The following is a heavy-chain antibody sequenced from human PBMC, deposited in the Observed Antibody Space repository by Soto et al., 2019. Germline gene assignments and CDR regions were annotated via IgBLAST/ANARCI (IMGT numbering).Heavy chain of an antibody. J-gene: IGHJ5*02. D-gene: IGHD3-10*01. V-gene: IGHV1-18*01. CDR2: ISAYNGNT. CDR1: GYTFTSYG. CDR3: ARVLLWFGELFGNWFDP. Sequence: QVQLVQSGAEVKKPGASVKVSCKASGYTFTSYGISWVRQAPGQGLEWMGWISAYNGNTNYAQKLQGRVTMTTDTSTSTAYRELRSLRSDDTAVYYCARVLLWFGELFGNWFDPWGQGTLVTVSS.